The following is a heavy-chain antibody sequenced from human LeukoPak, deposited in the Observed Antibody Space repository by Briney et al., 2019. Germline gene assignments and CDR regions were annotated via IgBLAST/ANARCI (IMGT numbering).Heavy chain of an antibody. Sequence: GESLKISCKGSGYIFTSYWIGWVRQMPGKGLEWMGIIYPGDSDTRYSPSFQGQVTISADKSISTAYLQWSSLKASDTAMYYCATSQYCGGDCYPLDAFDIWGQGTMVTVSS. CDR2: IYPGDSDT. J-gene: IGHJ3*02. D-gene: IGHD2-21*02. V-gene: IGHV5-51*01. CDR3: ATSQYCGGDCYPLDAFDI. CDR1: GYIFTSYW.